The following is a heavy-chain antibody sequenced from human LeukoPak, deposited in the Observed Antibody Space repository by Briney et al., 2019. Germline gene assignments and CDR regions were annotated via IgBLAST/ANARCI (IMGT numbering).Heavy chain of an antibody. J-gene: IGHJ4*02. V-gene: IGHV3-23*01. CDR3: AKGLLDYDYVWGSYRSDYFDY. CDR1: GFTFSSYA. D-gene: IGHD3-16*02. CDR2: ISGSGGST. Sequence: GGSLRLSCAASGFTFSSYAMSWVRQAPGKGLEWVSAISGSGGSTYYADSVKGRFTISRDNSKNTLYLQMNSLRAEDTAVYYCAKGLLDYDYVWGSYRSDYFDYWGQGTLVTVSS.